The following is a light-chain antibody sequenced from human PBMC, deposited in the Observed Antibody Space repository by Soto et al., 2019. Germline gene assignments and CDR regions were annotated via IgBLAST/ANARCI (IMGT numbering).Light chain of an antibody. CDR2: DVS. CDR1: SSDVGGYNY. J-gene: IGLJ2*01. CDR3: SSYTSTTTVV. V-gene: IGLV2-14*01. Sequence: QSALTQPASVSGSPGQSITISCTGTSSDVGGYNYVSWYQQHPGKAPKLMIYDVSNRPSGVSNRFSGSKSGNTASLTISGLQAEDEADYYCSSYTSTTTVVFGGGPQLTFL.